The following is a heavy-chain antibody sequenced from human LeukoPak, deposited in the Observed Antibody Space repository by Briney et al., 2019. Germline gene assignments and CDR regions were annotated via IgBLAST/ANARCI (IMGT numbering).Heavy chain of an antibody. CDR2: FDPEDGET. D-gene: IGHD2-15*01. J-gene: IGHJ4*02. CDR3: ATYSPGPPTASFDY. V-gene: IGHV1-24*01. Sequence: ALVRVSCTVSGYTLTQLSMHWVRQAPGKGLEWMGGFDPEDGETIYAQKCRGRVTMTEDTSTDTAYMELSSLRSEDTAVYYCATYSPGPPTASFDYWGQGTLVTVSS. CDR1: GYTLTQLS.